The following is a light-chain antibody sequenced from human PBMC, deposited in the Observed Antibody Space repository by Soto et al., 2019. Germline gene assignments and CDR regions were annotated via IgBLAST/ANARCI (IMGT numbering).Light chain of an antibody. CDR2: KDS. J-gene: IGLJ2*01. CDR1: ALXKKY. CDR3: LSADSSGTHVV. V-gene: IGLV3-16*01. Sequence: SYELTQPPSVSVSLGQMARITCSGEALXKKYAYWYQQKPGQFPVLVIYKDSERPSGIPERFSGSSSGTIVTLTISGVQAEDEADYYCLSADSSGTHVVFGGGTKLTVL.